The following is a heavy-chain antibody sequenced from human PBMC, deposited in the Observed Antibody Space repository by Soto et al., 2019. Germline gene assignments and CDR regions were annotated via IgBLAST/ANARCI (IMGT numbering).Heavy chain of an antibody. CDR2: IYHSGST. D-gene: IGHD3-9*01. V-gene: IGHV4-30-2*01. Sequence: SETLSLTCAVSGGSISSGGYSWSWIRQPPGKGLEWIGYIYHSGSTYYNPSLKSRVTISVDRSKNQFSLKLSSVTAADTAVYYCASTGHYDILTSHGMDVWGQGTTVTVSS. CDR1: GGSISSGGYS. J-gene: IGHJ6*02. CDR3: ASTGHYDILTSHGMDV.